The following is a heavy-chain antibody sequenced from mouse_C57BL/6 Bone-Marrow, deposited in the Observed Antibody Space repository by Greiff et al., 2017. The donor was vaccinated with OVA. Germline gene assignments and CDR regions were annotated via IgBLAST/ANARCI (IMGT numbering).Heavy chain of an antibody. V-gene: IGHV1-82*01. CDR3: ARGYYGSSEDWYAMDY. CDR2: IYPGDGDT. Sequence: VKLVESGPELVKPGASVKISCKASGYAFSSSWMNWVKQRPGKGLEWIGRIYPGDGDTNYNGKFKGKATLTADKSSSTAYMQLSSLTSEDSAVYFCARGYYGSSEDWYAMDYWGQGTSVTVSS. J-gene: IGHJ4*01. D-gene: IGHD1-1*01. CDR1: GYAFSSSW.